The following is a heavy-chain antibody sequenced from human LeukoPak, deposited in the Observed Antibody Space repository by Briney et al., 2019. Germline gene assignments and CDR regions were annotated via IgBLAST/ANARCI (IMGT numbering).Heavy chain of an antibody. CDR2: IYYSGST. D-gene: IGHD3-22*01. Sequence: SETLSLTCTVSGGSISSFYWSWIRQPPGKGLEWIGYIYYSGSTNYNPSLKSRVTISVDTSKNQFSLKLSSVTAADTAVYYCARGVTMIVSGYMDVWGKGTTVTVSS. V-gene: IGHV4-59*01. CDR1: GGSISSFY. J-gene: IGHJ6*03. CDR3: ARGVTMIVSGYMDV.